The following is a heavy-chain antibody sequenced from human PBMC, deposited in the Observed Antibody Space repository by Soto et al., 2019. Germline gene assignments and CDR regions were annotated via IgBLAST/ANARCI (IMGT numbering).Heavy chain of an antibody. CDR2: FYYSGAT. J-gene: IGHJ4*02. CDR1: GGSISSSGFY. D-gene: IGHD6-6*01. V-gene: IGHV4-39*01. CDR3: ARRTAARPTDY. Sequence: SSETLSLTCTVSGGSISSSGFYWGWIRQPPGKGLDWIGSFYYSGATYYNPSLKSRVSISVDTSENQFSLKLSSVTAADTAVYYCARRTAARPTDYWGQGALVTVSS.